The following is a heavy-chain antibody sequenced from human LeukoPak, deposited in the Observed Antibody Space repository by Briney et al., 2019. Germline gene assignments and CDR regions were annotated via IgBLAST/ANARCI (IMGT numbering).Heavy chain of an antibody. CDR3: ATTTYDSDTSGHYLLDY. D-gene: IGHD3-22*01. V-gene: IGHV4-4*07. CDR1: GNFVSSYF. J-gene: IGHJ4*02. Sequence: PSETLSLTCTVSGNFVSSYFWSWIRQPAGKGLEWIGRIYSSGSTTYNPTLKSRVTMSVDTSNSQFSLNLNSVTAADTAVYYCATTTYDSDTSGHYLLDYWGQGILVTVPS. CDR2: IYSSGST.